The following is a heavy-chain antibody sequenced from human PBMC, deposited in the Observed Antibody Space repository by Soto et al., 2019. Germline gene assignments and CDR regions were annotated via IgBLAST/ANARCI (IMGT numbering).Heavy chain of an antibody. CDR3: AKPPVEYSASYSFDF. CDR2: ISYDGSNI. V-gene: IGHV3-30*18. Sequence: QVQLVESGGGVVQPGRSLRLSCAASGFTFSNYGMHWVRQASGKGLEWVAVISYDGSNIYYADSVKGRFTISRDNSKHTLYLQMSGLRAEDTAIYYCAKPPVEYSASYSFDFWGRGTMVAVSS. J-gene: IGHJ3*01. D-gene: IGHD6-6*01. CDR1: GFTFSNYG.